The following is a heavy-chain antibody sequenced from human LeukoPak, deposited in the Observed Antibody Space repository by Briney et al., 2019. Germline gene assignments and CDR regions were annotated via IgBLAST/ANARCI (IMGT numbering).Heavy chain of an antibody. CDR2: INSDGSST. J-gene: IGHJ4*02. CDR3: AKVVRGSIAAPGFDY. CDR1: GFTFSSYR. D-gene: IGHD6-6*01. V-gene: IGHV3-74*01. Sequence: GGSLRLSGAASGFTFSSYRMNWVRQAPGKGLVWFSRINSDGSSTSYADSVKGRFTISRDNAKNTLYLQMNSLRAEDTAVYYCAKVVRGSIAAPGFDYWGQGTLVTVSS.